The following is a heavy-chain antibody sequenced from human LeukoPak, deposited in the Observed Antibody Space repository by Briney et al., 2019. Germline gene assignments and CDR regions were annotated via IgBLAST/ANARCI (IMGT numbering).Heavy chain of an antibody. J-gene: IGHJ4*02. Sequence: PGGSLRLSCAASGFTFSSYDMSWIRQAPGKGLEWVSDISGSGSTIYYAASVKGRFTISRDNSKNTLYLQMNSLRAEDTAAYYCAKCASWDADSALRTYYGLVYWGQGTPVTVSS. CDR1: GFTFSSYD. V-gene: IGHV3-23*01. CDR3: AKCASWDADSALRTYYGLVY. D-gene: IGHD3-16*01. CDR2: ISGSGSTI.